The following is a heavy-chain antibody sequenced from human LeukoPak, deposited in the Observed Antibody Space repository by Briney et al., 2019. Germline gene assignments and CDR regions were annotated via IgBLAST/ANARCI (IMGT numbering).Heavy chain of an antibody. CDR2: IIPIFGTA. CDR1: GGTFSSYA. D-gene: IGHD5-24*01. Sequence: GASVKVSCKASGGTFSSYAISWVRQAPGQGLEWMGGIIPIFGTANYAQKFQGRVTITTDESTSTAYMELSSLRSEDTAVYYCARDGQRDGYNKYYYYYYYMDVWGKGTTVTVSS. J-gene: IGHJ6*03. V-gene: IGHV1-69*05. CDR3: ARDGQRDGYNKYYYYYYYMDV.